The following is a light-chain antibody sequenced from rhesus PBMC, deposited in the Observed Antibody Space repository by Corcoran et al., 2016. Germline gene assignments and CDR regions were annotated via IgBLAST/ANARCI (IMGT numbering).Light chain of an antibody. J-gene: IGKJ1*01. CDR2: AAS. V-gene: IGKV1-33*02. Sequence: DIQMTQSPSSLSASVGDRVTITCQASQGISSWLAWYQQKPGKAPKLLIYAASSLQSGVPSRFSGSGSGTDFTLNIISLQPEDFATDYCQQHNSYPRTFGQATKVEIK. CDR3: QQHNSYPRT. CDR1: QGISSW.